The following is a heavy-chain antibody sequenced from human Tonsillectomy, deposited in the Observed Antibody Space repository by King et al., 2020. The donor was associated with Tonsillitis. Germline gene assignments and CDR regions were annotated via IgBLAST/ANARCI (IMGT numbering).Heavy chain of an antibody. D-gene: IGHD3-16*02. CDR3: ARGSHYAYVWGSYRNYYYYGRDV. J-gene: IGHJ6*02. V-gene: IGHV3-74*01. Sequence: VQLVESGGGLVQPGGSLRLSCAASGFTFSSYWMHWVRQAPGKGLVWVSRINSDGSSTSYADSVKGRFTISRDNAKNTLYLQINSLSAVATAVYYCARGSHYAYVWGSYRNYYYYGRDVWGQGTTVTVSS. CDR2: INSDGSST. CDR1: GFTFSSYW.